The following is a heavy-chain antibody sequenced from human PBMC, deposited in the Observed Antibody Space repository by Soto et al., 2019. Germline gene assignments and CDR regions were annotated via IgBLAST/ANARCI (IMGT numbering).Heavy chain of an antibody. V-gene: IGHV1-3*05. J-gene: IGHJ4*02. CDR3: ARGIYLGPSGYYLDF. D-gene: IGHD3-22*01. Sequence: QVQLVQSGAEEKKPGASVKVSCKASGYTFTSYAMHWVRQAPGQRLEWMGWINAGNGNTKYSQKFQGRVTITRDTSASTAYMELSSLRSEDTAVYYCARGIYLGPSGYYLDFWGQGTLVTVSS. CDR2: INAGNGNT. CDR1: GYTFTSYA.